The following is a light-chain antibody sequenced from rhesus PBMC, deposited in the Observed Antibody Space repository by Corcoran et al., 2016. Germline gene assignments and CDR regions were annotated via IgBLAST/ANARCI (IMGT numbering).Light chain of an antibody. V-gene: IGKV4-1*01. CDR1: QSLLYSSNNKNY. CDR2: WAS. J-gene: IGKJ1*01. Sequence: DIVMTQSPDSLAVSLGERVTIKCKSSQSLLYSSNNKNYLAWDQQKPGQTTKLFIYWASSRESGVPSRFRGSGSGTDFTLTISGLQADGVAVYYCHQHYSSPWTFDPGPKLEIQ. CDR3: HQHYSSPWT.